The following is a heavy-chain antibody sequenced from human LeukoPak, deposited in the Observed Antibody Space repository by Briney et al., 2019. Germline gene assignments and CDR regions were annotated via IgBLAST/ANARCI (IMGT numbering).Heavy chain of an antibody. V-gene: IGHV4-30-4*08. CDR3: AVHIPFWSGYYAFDY. Sequence: SETLSLTCTVSGGSISSGDYYWSWIRQPPGKGLEWIGYIYHSGSTYYNPSLKSRVTISVDTSKNQFSLKLSSVTAADTAVYYCAVHIPFWSGYYAFDYWGQGTLVTVSS. CDR1: GGSISSGDYY. CDR2: IYHSGST. D-gene: IGHD3-3*01. J-gene: IGHJ4*02.